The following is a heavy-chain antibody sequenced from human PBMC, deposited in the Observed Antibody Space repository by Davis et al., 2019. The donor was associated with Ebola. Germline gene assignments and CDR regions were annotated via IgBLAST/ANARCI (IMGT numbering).Heavy chain of an antibody. V-gene: IGHV4-59*01. CDR3: ARESIAAHTYFDY. CDR1: GGSISGYY. J-gene: IGHJ4*02. D-gene: IGHD6-6*01. Sequence: PSETLSLTCPVPGGSISGYYWRWIRQPPGKGLEWVGYIYYSGSTNYNPSLKSRVTISVDTSKNQFSLKLSSVTAADTAVYYCARESIAAHTYFDYWGQGTLVTVSS. CDR2: IYYSGST.